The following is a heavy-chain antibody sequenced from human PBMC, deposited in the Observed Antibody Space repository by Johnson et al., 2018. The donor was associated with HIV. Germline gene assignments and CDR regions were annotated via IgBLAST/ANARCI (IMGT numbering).Heavy chain of an antibody. Sequence: QVQLVESGGGLVKPGGSLRLSCAASGFTFNDYYMSWIRQAPGKGLEWVSYISNSGSSVYYAASVKGRFTISRDNAKNSLYLQMNSLRAEDTAVYYCARDSYDISGQQHDAFDIWGQGTMVTVSS. CDR1: GFTFNDYY. J-gene: IGHJ3*02. D-gene: IGHD3-22*01. V-gene: IGHV3-11*04. CDR3: ARDSYDISGQQHDAFDI. CDR2: ISNSGSSV.